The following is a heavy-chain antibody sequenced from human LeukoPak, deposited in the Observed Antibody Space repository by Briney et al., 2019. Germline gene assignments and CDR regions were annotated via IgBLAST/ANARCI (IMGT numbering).Heavy chain of an antibody. D-gene: IGHD3-16*01. CDR2: IYQMGST. CDR3: ARDLVDY. V-gene: IGHV4-59*12. Sequence: PSETLSLTCSVSGGSISSYYWSWIRQPPGKGLDGMGRIYQMGSTYYNPCLNSGGTISVDTSQNQFSVKLSSVPAADTAVYYCARDLVDYWGQGTMVTVSS. CDR1: GGSISSYY. J-gene: IGHJ4*02.